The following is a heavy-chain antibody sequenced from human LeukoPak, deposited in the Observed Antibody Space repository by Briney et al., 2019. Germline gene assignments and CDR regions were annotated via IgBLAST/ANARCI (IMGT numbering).Heavy chain of an antibody. CDR1: GFTFSSYA. D-gene: IGHD5-18*01. V-gene: IGHV3-30*04. CDR3: AKGPDTAMVTWEYYYYYMDV. J-gene: IGHJ6*03. CDR2: ISYDGSNK. Sequence: GGSLRLSCAASGFTFSSYAMHWVRQAPGKGLEWVAVISYDGSNKYYADSVKGRFTISRDNSKNTLYLQMNSLRAEDTAVYYCAKGPDTAMVTWEYYYYYMDVWGKGTTVTISS.